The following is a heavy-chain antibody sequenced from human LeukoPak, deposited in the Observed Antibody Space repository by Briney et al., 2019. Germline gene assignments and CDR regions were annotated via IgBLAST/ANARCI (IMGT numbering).Heavy chain of an antibody. CDR1: GFTFSSYE. Sequence: GGSLRLSCAASGFTFSSYEMNWVRQAPGKGLEWVSYISSSGDTIYYADSVRGRFTLSRDNAKNSLYLQMNSLRAEDTAVYYCAELGITMIGGVWGKGTTVTISS. CDR2: ISSSGDTI. D-gene: IGHD3-10*02. J-gene: IGHJ6*04. V-gene: IGHV3-48*03. CDR3: AELGITMIGGV.